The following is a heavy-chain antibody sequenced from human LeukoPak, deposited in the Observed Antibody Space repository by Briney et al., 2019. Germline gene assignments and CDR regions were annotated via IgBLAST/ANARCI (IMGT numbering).Heavy chain of an antibody. V-gene: IGHV1-8*01. CDR1: GYTFTSYD. CDR3: ARKFLGSRGYYFDY. Sequence: ASVKVSCKASGYTFTSYDINWVRQATGQGLEWMGWMNPNTGNTGYAQKFQGRVTMTRNTSIRTAYMKLSSLRSEDTAVYYCARKFLGSRGYYFDYWGQGTLVTVSS. CDR2: MNPNTGNT. D-gene: IGHD3-10*01. J-gene: IGHJ4*02.